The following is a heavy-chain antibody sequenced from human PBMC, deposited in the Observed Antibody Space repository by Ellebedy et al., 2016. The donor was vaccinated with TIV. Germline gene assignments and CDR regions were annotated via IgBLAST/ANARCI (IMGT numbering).Heavy chain of an antibody. V-gene: IGHV1-46*01. D-gene: IGHD3-16*01. CDR2: INPSVGST. J-gene: IGHJ5*02. Sequence: ASVKVSCKASGYTITSYFMHWVRQAPGQGLEWLGIINPSVGSTTYAQKFQGRVTMTRDTSTSTGYMELGSLRSDDTAVYYCARERLTGGFDPWGQGTLVTVSS. CDR1: GYTITSYF. CDR3: ARERLTGGFDP.